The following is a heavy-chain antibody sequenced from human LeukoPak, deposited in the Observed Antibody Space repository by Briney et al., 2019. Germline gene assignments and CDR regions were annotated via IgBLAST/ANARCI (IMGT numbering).Heavy chain of an antibody. CDR3: ARDPESSMDV. CDR2: IWYEGSKE. D-gene: IGHD1-14*01. Sequence: PGGSLRLSCAASGFTFTNHGFHWVRQAPGKGLEWVAAIWYEGSKECYAYSVSGGLTISRDNSKITVYLQMNSLRVEDTAVYYCARDPESSMDVWGQGTTVSV. V-gene: IGHV3-33*01. J-gene: IGHJ6*02. CDR1: GFTFTNHG.